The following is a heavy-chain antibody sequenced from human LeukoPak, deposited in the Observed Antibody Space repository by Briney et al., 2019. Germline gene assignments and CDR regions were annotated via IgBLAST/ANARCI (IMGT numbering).Heavy chain of an antibody. D-gene: IGHD1-26*01. Sequence: SETLSLTCTVSGGSISSYYWSWIRQPPGKGLEWIGYIYYSGSTNYNPSLKSRVTISVDTSKNQFSLKLSSVTAADTAVYYCARHPGMRYSGSYVDYWGQGTLVTVSS. V-gene: IGHV4-59*08. CDR1: GGSISSYY. CDR3: ARHPGMRYSGSYVDY. CDR2: IYYSGST. J-gene: IGHJ4*02.